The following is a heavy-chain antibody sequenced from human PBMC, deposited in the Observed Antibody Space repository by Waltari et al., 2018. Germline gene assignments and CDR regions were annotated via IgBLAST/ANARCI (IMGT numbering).Heavy chain of an antibody. CDR3: ARSIYYYDSSGHFDY. Sequence: QLQLQESGPGLVKPSQTLSLTCAVPGGSISSGGYSWGWIRQPPGKGLEWIGYIYHSGSTYYNPSLKSRVTISVDRSKNQFSLKLSSVTAADTAVYYCARSIYYYDSSGHFDYWGQGTLVTVSS. CDR2: IYHSGST. CDR1: GGSISSGGYS. V-gene: IGHV4-30-2*01. J-gene: IGHJ4*02. D-gene: IGHD3-22*01.